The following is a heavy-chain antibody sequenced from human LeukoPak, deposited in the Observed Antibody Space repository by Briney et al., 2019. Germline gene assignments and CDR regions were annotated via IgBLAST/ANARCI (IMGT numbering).Heavy chain of an antibody. D-gene: IGHD4-23*01. V-gene: IGHV3-21*01. CDR1: GFTFSTYS. Sequence: SGGALRLSCAGSGFTFSTYSMNWVREAPGKGLEWVSSISSSSRDIYYADSLKGRFTISRDNTQNSLYLQMNSLRAEETAVYYCGRGSRHHTATVDIWGQGTLVIVSS. CDR3: GRGSRHHTATVDI. CDR2: ISSSSRDI. J-gene: IGHJ4*02.